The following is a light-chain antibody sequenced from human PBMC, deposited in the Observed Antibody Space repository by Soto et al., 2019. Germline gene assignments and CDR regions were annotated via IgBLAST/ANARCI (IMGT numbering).Light chain of an antibody. CDR2: SAS. CDR3: QQYGTSLI. J-gene: IGKJ4*01. Sequence: EIVLTQSPGTLSLSPGERATLSCRASQSVSSSYLAWYQQKPGQAPRLLIYSASSRATGIPDRFSGSGSGTDFTLTISRLEPEDFAVYYCQQYGTSLIFGGGTKVEIQ. V-gene: IGKV3-20*01. CDR1: QSVSSSY.